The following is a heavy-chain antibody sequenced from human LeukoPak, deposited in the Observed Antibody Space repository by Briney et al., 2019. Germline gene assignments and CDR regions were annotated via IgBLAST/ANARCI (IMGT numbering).Heavy chain of an antibody. D-gene: IGHD3-10*01. Sequence: PSETLSLTCTVSGYSISSGYYWGWIRQPPGKGLEWIGSIYYSGSTYYNPSLRSRATISVDTSKNQFSLKVSSVTAADTAVYYCARVFDSGSQAYFYYMDVWGKGTTVTISS. CDR1: GYSISSGYY. CDR3: ARVFDSGSQAYFYYMDV. J-gene: IGHJ6*03. V-gene: IGHV4-38-2*02. CDR2: IYYSGST.